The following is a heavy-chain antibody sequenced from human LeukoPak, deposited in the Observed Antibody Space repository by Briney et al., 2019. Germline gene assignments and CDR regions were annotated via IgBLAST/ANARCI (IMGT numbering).Heavy chain of an antibody. CDR1: GGSFSGYY. J-gene: IGHJ4*02. V-gene: IGHV4-34*01. CDR2: INHSGST. CDR3: ARAKPRFDY. Sequence: PSETLSLTCAVYGGSFSGYYWSWIRQPPGKGLEWIGGINHSGSTNYNPSLKSRVTISVDTSKNQFSLKLSSVTAADTAVYYCARAKPRFDYWGQGTLVTVSS.